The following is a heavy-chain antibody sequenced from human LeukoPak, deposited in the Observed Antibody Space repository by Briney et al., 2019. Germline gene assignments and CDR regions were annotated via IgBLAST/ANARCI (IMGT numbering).Heavy chain of an antibody. CDR3: ARETRAVAGTPDYYYYGMDV. CDR1: GGSISSSNYY. V-gene: IGHV4-39*07. J-gene: IGHJ6*02. Sequence: SETLSLTCTVSGGSISSSNYYWGWIRQPPGKGLEWIGSIYTSGSTNYNPSLKSRVTMSVDTSKNQFSLKLSSVTAADTAVYYCARETRAVAGTPDYYYYGMDVWGQGTTVTVSS. CDR2: IYTSGST. D-gene: IGHD6-19*01.